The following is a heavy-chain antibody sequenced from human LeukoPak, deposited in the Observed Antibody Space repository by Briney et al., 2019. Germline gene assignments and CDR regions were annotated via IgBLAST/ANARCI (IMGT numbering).Heavy chain of an antibody. J-gene: IGHJ4*02. Sequence: GASVKVSCKASGGTFSTFAISWVRQAPGQGLEWMGGIIPIFDTVNYAQKFQGRVTITADESASTAYMELSSLRSEDTAVYYCAADPHYYDSSGYYHDSEYWGQGTLVTVSS. D-gene: IGHD3-22*01. CDR2: IIPIFDTV. CDR3: AADPHYYDSSGYYHDSEY. CDR1: GGTFSTFA. V-gene: IGHV1-69*13.